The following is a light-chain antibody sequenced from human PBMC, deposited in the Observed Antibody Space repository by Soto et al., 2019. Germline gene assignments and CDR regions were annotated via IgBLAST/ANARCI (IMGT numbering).Light chain of an antibody. Sequence: QSVLTQPPSASGTPGQRVTISCSGSSSNIGSNTVNWYQQLPVTAPKLLIYSTNQRPSGVPDRFSGAQSGTSASLAISGLQSEDEADYYCAAWDDSLNGAVFGGGTQLTV. CDR3: AAWDDSLNGAV. CDR1: SSNIGSNT. CDR2: STN. J-gene: IGLJ7*01. V-gene: IGLV1-44*01.